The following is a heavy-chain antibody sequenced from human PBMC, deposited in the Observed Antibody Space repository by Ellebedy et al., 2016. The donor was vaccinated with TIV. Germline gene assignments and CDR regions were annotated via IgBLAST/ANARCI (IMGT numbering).Heavy chain of an antibody. CDR2: ISNRDRT. CDR3: ATFNQYYTYLGV. V-gene: IGHV4-61*02. CDR1: GGSISSGRFY. J-gene: IGHJ6*03. Sequence: LRLXXSVSGGSISSGRFYWNWIRQPAGKGPEWIGTISNRDRTDYNPSLKSRVFILVDASKNQFFLKLTSVTAADTAVYYCATFNQYYTYLGVWGKGTTVTVSS. D-gene: IGHD1-14*01.